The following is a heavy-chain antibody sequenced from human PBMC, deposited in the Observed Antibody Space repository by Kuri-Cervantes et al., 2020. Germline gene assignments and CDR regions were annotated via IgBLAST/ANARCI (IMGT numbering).Heavy chain of an antibody. CDR2: IYYTGST. CDR1: GGSISGYF. J-gene: IGHJ3*02. V-gene: IGHV4-59*01. Sequence: ESLKISCTVSGGSISGYFWSWIRQPPGKGLEWMGYIYYTGSTNYSPSLKSRVSISVDTSNNQFSLKLSSVTAADTAVYYCARAEYYDSIPPDAFDIWGQGTMVTVSS. D-gene: IGHD3-22*01. CDR3: ARAEYYDSIPPDAFDI.